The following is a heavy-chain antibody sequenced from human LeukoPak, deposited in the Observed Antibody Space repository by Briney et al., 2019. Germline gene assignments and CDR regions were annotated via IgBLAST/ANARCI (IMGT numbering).Heavy chain of an antibody. CDR2: ISSSSSTI. CDR3: ARGDDILTGYYTFDY. J-gene: IGHJ4*02. CDR1: GFTFSSYS. V-gene: IGHV3-48*04. D-gene: IGHD3-9*01. Sequence: GGSLRLSCAASGFTFSSYSMNWVRQAPGKGLEWVSYISSSSSTIYYADSVKGRFTISRDNAKNSLYLQMNSLRAEDTAVYYCARGDDILTGYYTFDYWGQGTLVTVSS.